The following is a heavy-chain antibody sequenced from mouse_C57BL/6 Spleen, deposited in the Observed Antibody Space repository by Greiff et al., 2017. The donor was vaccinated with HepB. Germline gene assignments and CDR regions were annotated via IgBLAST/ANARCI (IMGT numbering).Heavy chain of an antibody. D-gene: IGHD4-1*01. CDR3: SWGGGFDY. V-gene: IGHV1-49*01. J-gene: IGHJ2*01. CDR2: FTMYSDAT. Sequence: LKESGAELVRPGSSVKLSCKDSYFTFMASAMHWVKQRPGHGLEWIGAFTMYSDATEYSENFKGKATLTANTSSSTAYMELSSLTAEDSAVYYTSWGGGFDYWGQGTTLTVSS. CDR1: YFTFMASA.